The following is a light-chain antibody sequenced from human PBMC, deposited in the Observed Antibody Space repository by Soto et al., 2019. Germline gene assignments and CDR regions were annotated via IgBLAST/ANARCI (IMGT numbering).Light chain of an antibody. V-gene: IGLV2-14*01. CDR3: SSYTSSRTLYV. Sequence: QSALTQPASVSGSPGQSITISCTGTSSDVGGYNYVSWYQQHPGKAPKLMIYEVSNRPSGVSNRFSGSKSGNRASLTISGLKAEDEADYYCSSYTSSRTLYVFGTGTKLTVL. CDR1: SSDVGGYNY. J-gene: IGLJ1*01. CDR2: EVS.